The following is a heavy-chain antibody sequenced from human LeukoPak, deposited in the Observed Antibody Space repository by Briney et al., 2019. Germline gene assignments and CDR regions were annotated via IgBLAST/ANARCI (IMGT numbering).Heavy chain of an antibody. J-gene: IGHJ6*03. V-gene: IGHV4-59*08. Sequence: PSETLSLTCSVSGGTISSYYWSWIRQSPEKGLEWITYIYRSGSTNYNPSLKSRVTISIDTSKKQFSLRLSSVTAVDTVVYYCARLNYDYYYMDVWGKGTTVTVSS. CDR2: IYRSGST. CDR1: GGTISSYY. CDR3: ARLNYDYYYMDV.